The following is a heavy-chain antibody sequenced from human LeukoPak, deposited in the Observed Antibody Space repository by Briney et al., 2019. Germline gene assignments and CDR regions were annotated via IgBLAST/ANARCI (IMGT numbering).Heavy chain of an antibody. V-gene: IGHV4-31*03. J-gene: IGHJ4*02. Sequence: SQTLSLTCTVSGGSISSGGYYWSWIRQHPGKGLEWIGYIYYSGRTYYNPSLKSRVTISVDTSKNQFSLKLSSVTAADTAVYYCARVLRWKTYFDYWGQGTLVTVSS. D-gene: IGHD4-23*01. CDR3: ARVLRWKTYFDY. CDR1: GGSISSGGYY. CDR2: IYYSGRT.